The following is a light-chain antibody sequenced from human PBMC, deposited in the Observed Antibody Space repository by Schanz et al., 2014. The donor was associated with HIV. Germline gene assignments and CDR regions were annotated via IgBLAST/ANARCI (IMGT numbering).Light chain of an antibody. Sequence: QSALTQPASVSGSPGQSITISCTGTSSDVGGYNYVSWYQQHPGKAPKIMIFEVSKRPSGVPDRFSGSKSGNTASLTISGLQAEDEADYYCGSCSTTNTCTFGGGTKLTVL. V-gene: IGLV2-14*01. J-gene: IGLJ3*02. CDR2: EVS. CDR1: SSDVGGYNY. CDR3: GSCSTTNTCT.